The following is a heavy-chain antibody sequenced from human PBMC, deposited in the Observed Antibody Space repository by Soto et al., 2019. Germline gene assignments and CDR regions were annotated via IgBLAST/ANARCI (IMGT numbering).Heavy chain of an antibody. V-gene: IGHV3-33*01. CDR3: ARANSGGSFPSLDN. D-gene: IGHD1-26*01. J-gene: IGHJ4*02. Sequence: QVQLVESGGGVVQPGRSLRLSCAASAFIFSDYGMNWVRQAPGKGLEWVALIWYDGSKKYYADSVQGRFTVSRDNSENTLYMELNSLRADDTAIYDCARANSGGSFPSLDNGGQGTLVTVAS. CDR2: IWYDGSKK. CDR1: AFIFSDYG.